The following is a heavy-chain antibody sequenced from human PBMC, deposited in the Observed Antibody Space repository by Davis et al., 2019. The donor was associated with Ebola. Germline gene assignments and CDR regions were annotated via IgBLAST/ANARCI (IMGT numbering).Heavy chain of an antibody. CDR1: GFSFSAFG. Sequence: GGSLRLSCAASGFSFSAFGMHWVRQAPGKGLEWVALIWYDGTKQYYADSVNGRFTISRDNSKNTLYLQMNSLRAEDTAVFYCARDRFASGSYYNGRLDYWGQGALVTASS. V-gene: IGHV3-33*01. CDR2: IWYDGTKQ. J-gene: IGHJ4*02. D-gene: IGHD3-10*01. CDR3: ARDRFASGSYYNGRLDY.